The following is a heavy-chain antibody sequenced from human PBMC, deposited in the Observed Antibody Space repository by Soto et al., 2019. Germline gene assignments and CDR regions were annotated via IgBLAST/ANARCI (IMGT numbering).Heavy chain of an antibody. CDR1: GGSIGSGGYF. V-gene: IGHV4-31*03. J-gene: IGHJ4*02. Sequence: QVQLQESGPGLVKPSQTLSLTCTVSGGSIGSGGYFWNWIRQHPGKGLEWIGYIYYSGVTYYNPSLKSRVTISVDTSKNQFSLRLSSVTAADTAVYYCAREPSIWGQGTLVTVSS. CDR3: AREPSI. CDR2: IYYSGVT.